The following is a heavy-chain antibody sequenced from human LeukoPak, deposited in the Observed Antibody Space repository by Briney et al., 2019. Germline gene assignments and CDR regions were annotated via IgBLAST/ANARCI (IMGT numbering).Heavy chain of an antibody. V-gene: IGHV3-30*02. D-gene: IGHD5-18*01. CDR2: IRYDGSNR. Sequence: GGSLRLSCAASGFTFSSYGMHWARQAPGKGREWVAFIRYDGSNRYYADSVKGRFTISRDKSKDTMYLQMNSLRAEDTAVYYCAKDYIPWIQLPSCWFDPWGQGTLVTVSS. J-gene: IGHJ5*02. CDR3: AKDYIPWIQLPSCWFDP. CDR1: GFTFSSYG.